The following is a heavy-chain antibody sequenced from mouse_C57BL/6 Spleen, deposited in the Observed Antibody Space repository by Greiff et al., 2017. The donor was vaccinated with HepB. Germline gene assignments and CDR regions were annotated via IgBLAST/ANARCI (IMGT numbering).Heavy chain of an antibody. J-gene: IGHJ3*01. D-gene: IGHD1-1*01. CDR3: ARSKDYYGGFAY. CDR2: INPNNGGT. Sequence: EVQLQQSGPELVKPGASVKMSCKASGYTFTDYNMHWVKQSHGKSLEWIGYINPNNGGTSYNQKFKGKATLTVNKSSSTAYMELRSLTSEDSAVYYCARSKDYYGGFAYWGQGTLVTVSA. CDR1: GYTFTDYN. V-gene: IGHV1-22*01.